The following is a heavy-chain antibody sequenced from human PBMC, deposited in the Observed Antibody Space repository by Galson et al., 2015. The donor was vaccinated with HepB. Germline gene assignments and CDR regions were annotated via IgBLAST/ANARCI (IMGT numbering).Heavy chain of an antibody. CDR1: GFSFSSYW. V-gene: IGHV3-7*03. J-gene: IGHJ4*02. CDR3: ARASASDIDS. CDR2: IKEDGSEK. Sequence: SLRLSCAASGFSFSSYWMTWVRQAPGKGLEWVANIKEDGSEKYYVDSVKGRFTISRDNAKNSLSLQMNSLRPGDTAVYYCARASASDIDSWGQGTLVTVSS.